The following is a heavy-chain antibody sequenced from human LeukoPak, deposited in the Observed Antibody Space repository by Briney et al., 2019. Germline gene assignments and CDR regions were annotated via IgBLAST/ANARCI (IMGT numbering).Heavy chain of an antibody. J-gene: IGHJ4*02. V-gene: IGHV3-7*03. Sequence: GGSLRLSCAASGFSFSSYWMRWVRQALGKGLEWVANVKQDGSDKYYVDSVKGRFTISRDNTKNSVYLQMNSLRVEDTAVYYCTVGGTIHWVEDYWGQGTLVVVSS. CDR1: GFSFSSYW. CDR2: VKQDGSDK. CDR3: TVGGTIHWVEDY. D-gene: IGHD1-26*01.